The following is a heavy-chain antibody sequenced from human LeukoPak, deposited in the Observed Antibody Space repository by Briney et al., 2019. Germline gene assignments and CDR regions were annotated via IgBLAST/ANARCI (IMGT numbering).Heavy chain of an antibody. CDR3: ASLRERSYYARGFDY. CDR1: GGSIGSSSYY. CDR2: IYYSGST. Sequence: SETLSLTSTVSGGSIGSSSYYWGWIRQPPGKGLAWIGSIYYSGSTYYNPSLKSRVTISVDTSKNQFSLKLTSVTAADTAVYYCASLRERSYYARGFDYWGQGTLVTVSS. J-gene: IGHJ4*02. V-gene: IGHV4-39*01. D-gene: IGHD1-26*01.